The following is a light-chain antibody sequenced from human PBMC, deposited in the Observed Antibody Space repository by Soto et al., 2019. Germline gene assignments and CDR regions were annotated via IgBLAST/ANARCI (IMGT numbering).Light chain of an antibody. Sequence: DIQMTQSPSSLSAPVGDRVTITCQASQDISNYLNWYQQKPGKAPKLLIYDASNLETGVPSRFSGSRSGTDFTFTISSLQPEDISSYYCQQYDNLPLYTFGQGTKLEIK. V-gene: IGKV1-33*01. J-gene: IGKJ2*01. CDR2: DAS. CDR3: QQYDNLPLYT. CDR1: QDISNY.